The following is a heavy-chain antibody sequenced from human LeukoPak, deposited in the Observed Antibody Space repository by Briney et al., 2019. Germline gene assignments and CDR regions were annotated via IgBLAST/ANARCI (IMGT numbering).Heavy chain of an antibody. V-gene: IGHV1-69*05. CDR2: IIPIFGTA. D-gene: IGHD2-21*02. CDR3: ARVRSDLYYYYYYMDV. J-gene: IGHJ6*03. Sequence: GASVKVSCKASGGTFSSYAISWVRQAPGQGLEWMGGIIPIFGTANYAQKFQSRVTITTDESTSTAYMELSSLRSEDTAVYYCARVRSDLYYYYYYMDVWGKGTTVTVSS. CDR1: GGTFSSYA.